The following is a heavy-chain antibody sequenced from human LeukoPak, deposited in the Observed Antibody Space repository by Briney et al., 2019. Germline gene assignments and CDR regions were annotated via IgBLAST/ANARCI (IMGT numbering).Heavy chain of an antibody. CDR3: ASEAPLWRSGTPREAFDI. Sequence: GGSLRLSCAASGFTFSSYSMMWVRQAPGKGLEWVSYISSSSTTIYYADSVKGRFTISRDNAKNSVYLQMNSLRAEDTAVYYCASEAPLWRSGTPREAFDIWGQGTMVIVSS. V-gene: IGHV3-48*01. CDR1: GFTFSSYS. D-gene: IGHD3-3*01. CDR2: ISSSSTTI. J-gene: IGHJ3*02.